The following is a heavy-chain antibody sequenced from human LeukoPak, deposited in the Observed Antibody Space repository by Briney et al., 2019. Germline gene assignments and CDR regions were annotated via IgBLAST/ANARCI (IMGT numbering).Heavy chain of an antibody. CDR1: GFTFSDYH. CDR2: ISSSGNTV. J-gene: IGHJ4*02. CDR3: TTGVGTIFGVVTNDY. V-gene: IGHV3-11*01. D-gene: IGHD3-3*01. Sequence: GGSLRLSCAASGFTFSDYHMSWIRQAPGKGLEWVSYISSSGNTVYYADSVKGRFTISRDNAKNSLSLQMNSLKTEDTAVYYCTTGVGTIFGVVTNDYWGQGTLVTVSS.